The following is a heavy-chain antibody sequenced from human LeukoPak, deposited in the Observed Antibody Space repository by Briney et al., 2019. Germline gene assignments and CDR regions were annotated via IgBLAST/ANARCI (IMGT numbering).Heavy chain of an antibody. D-gene: IGHD3-10*01. CDR2: ISYTGTYI. V-gene: IGHV3-21*01. CDR3: ARDGFGELSGT. J-gene: IGHJ5*02. Sequence: KPGGSLRLSCAASAFSLNAYNMNWVRQAPGKGLEWVSSISYTGTYIYYADSVKGRFTISRDNAQNSLYLQMNSLRAEDTAVYYCARDGFGELSGTWGQGTLVTVSS. CDR1: AFSLNAYN.